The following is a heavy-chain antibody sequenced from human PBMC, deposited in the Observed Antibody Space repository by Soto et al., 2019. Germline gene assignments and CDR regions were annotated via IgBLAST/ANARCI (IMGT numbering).Heavy chain of an antibody. D-gene: IGHD6-19*01. CDR2: INHSGST. CDR3: AGRIAVAGISDY. Sequence: QVQLQQWGAGLLKPSETLSLTCAVYGGSFSGYYWSWIRQPPGKGLEWIGEINHSGSTNYNPSLKSRVTISVDTSKNQFSLKLSSVTAADTAVYYCAGRIAVAGISDYWGQGTLVTVSS. V-gene: IGHV4-34*01. J-gene: IGHJ4*02. CDR1: GGSFSGYY.